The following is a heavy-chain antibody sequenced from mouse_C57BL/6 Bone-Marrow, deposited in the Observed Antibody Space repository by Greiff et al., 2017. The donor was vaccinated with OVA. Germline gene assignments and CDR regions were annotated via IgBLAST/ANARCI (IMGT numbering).Heavy chain of an antibody. J-gene: IGHJ2*01. CDR1: GFNIKDDY. V-gene: IGHV14-4*01. Sequence: EVQLQQSGAELVRPGASVKLSCTASGFNIKDDYMHWVKQRPEQGLEWIGWIDPENGDTEYASKFQGKATITADTSSNTAYLQLTILTSEDTSVYYCTSITTVVADYWGQGTTLTVSS. CDR2: IDPENGDT. CDR3: TSITTVVADY. D-gene: IGHD1-1*01.